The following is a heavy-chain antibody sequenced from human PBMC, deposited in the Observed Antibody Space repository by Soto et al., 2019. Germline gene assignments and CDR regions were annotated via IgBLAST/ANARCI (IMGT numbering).Heavy chain of an antibody. V-gene: IGHV3-23*01. CDR3: ARTDKYNSQSSGWANRFDY. D-gene: IGHD6-19*01. Sequence: EVQLLESGGDLVQPGGSLRLSCAASGFIFSNYAMTWVRQAPGKGPEWVSTFTSGGSTYYRDTVKGRFTISRDNSKNTLHLQMNSLIAEDTAVYYCARTDKYNSQSSGWANRFDYWGQGTLVTVSS. CDR1: GFIFSNYA. J-gene: IGHJ4*02. CDR2: FTSGGST.